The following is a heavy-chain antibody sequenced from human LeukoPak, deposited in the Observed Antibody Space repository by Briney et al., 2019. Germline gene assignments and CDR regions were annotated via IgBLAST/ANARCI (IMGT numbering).Heavy chain of an antibody. Sequence: GGSLRLSCAASGFTFSSYGMHWVRQAPGKGLEWVAVISYDGSNKCYADSVKGRFTISRDNSKNTLYLQMNSLRAEDTAVYYCAKDYNTKSPYYFDYWGQGTLVTVSS. D-gene: IGHD1-1*01. CDR1: GFTFSSYG. J-gene: IGHJ4*02. V-gene: IGHV3-30*18. CDR3: AKDYNTKSPYYFDY. CDR2: ISYDGSNK.